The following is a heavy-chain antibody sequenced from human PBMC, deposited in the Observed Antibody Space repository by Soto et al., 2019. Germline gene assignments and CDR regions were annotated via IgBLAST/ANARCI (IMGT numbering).Heavy chain of an antibody. CDR1: GFPFSATG. CDR3: TTARHCSSDACPAAE. V-gene: IGHV3-23*05. CDR2: IGPNPTNT. J-gene: IGHJ4*02. D-gene: IGHD2-2*01. Sequence: EVQLVESGGGLVQPGGSLRLSCAASGFPFSATGMLWVRQPPGGGLEWVSAIGPNPTNTKYTDSVKGRFTISRDNSKSTVFLQMTNLRAEDTALYYCTTARHCSSDACPAAEWGQGTLITVSS.